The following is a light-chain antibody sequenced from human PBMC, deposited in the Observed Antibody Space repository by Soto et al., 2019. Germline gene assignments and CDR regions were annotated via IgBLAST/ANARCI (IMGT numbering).Light chain of an antibody. CDR2: GAF. CDR1: QSVSSN. CDR3: QQYNDWPLT. Sequence: EIVMTQSPVTLSVYPGERLTLSCRASQSVSSNLAWYQQKPGQAPSLLIYGAFTRATGIPARFSGTGSGTEFTLTISSLQSEDFALYYCQQYNDWPLTFGQGTKVDIK. J-gene: IGKJ1*01. V-gene: IGKV3-15*01.